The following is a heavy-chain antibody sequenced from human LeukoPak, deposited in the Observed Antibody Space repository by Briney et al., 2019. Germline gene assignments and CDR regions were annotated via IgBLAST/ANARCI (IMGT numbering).Heavy chain of an antibody. CDR2: IYYSGST. CDR3: ARIIRAARPDY. J-gene: IGHJ4*02. D-gene: IGHD6-6*01. V-gene: IGHV4-39*07. CDR1: GGSISSSSYY. Sequence: SETLSLTCTVSGGSISSSSYYWGWIRQPPGKGLEWIGSIYYSGSTYYNPSLKSRVTISVDTSKNQFSLKLSSVTAADTAVYYCARIIRAARPDYWGQGTLVTVSS.